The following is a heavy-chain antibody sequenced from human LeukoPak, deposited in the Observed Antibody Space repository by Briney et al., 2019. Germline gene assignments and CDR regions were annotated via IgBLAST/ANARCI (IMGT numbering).Heavy chain of an antibody. CDR2: ISYDGSNK. CDR3: AKVMWELLRGAFDI. J-gene: IGHJ3*02. CDR1: GFTFSSYG. D-gene: IGHD1-26*01. Sequence: GGSLRLSCAASGFTFSSYGMHWVRQAPGKGLEWVAVISYDGSNKYYADSVKGRFTISRDNSKNTLYLQMNSLRAEDTAVYYCAKVMWELLRGAFDIWGQGTMVTVSS. V-gene: IGHV3-30*18.